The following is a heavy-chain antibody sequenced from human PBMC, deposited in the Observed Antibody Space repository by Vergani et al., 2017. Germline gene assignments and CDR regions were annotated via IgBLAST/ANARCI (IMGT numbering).Heavy chain of an antibody. V-gene: IGHV1-46*01. J-gene: IGHJ4*02. Sequence: QVQLVQSVAEVKKPGASVKVSCKASGYTFTSYYMHWVRQAPGQGLEWMGIINPSGGSTSYAQKFQGRVTMTRDTSTSTVYMELSSLRSEDTAVYYCATNLVAARPEYYFDYWGQGTLVTVSS. D-gene: IGHD6-6*01. CDR1: GYTFTSYY. CDR3: ATNLVAARPEYYFDY. CDR2: INPSGGST.